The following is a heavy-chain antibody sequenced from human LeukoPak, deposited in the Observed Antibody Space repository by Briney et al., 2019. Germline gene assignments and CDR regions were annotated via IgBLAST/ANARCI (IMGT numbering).Heavy chain of an antibody. V-gene: IGHV4-34*01. CDR3: ARGLRDIVLMVYAIPAFDI. CDR1: GGYFSGYY. J-gene: IGHJ3*02. CDR2: INHSGST. Sequence: PSETLSLTCAVYGGYFSGYYWSWIRQPPGKGLEWIGEINHSGSTNYNPSLKSRVTISVDTSKNQFSLKLSSVTAADTAVYYCARGLRDIVLMVYAIPAFDIWGQGTMVTVSS. D-gene: IGHD2-8*01.